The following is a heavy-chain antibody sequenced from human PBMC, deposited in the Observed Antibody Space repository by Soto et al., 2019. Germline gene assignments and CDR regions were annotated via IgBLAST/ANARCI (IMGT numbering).Heavy chain of an antibody. CDR3: AHGRINAFDI. J-gene: IGHJ3*02. V-gene: IGHV2-5*01. CDR2: IYWYDDK. D-gene: IGHD2-15*01. Sequence: QITLKESGPTLVKPTQTLTLTCTFSGFSLTTSGVGVGWIRQPPEKALEWLALIYWYDDKRYIPSLNSRLTITKDTSTNQLDLTRTNMYPVDTATYYCAHGRINAFDIGGQGTMVTVSS. CDR1: GFSLTTSGVG.